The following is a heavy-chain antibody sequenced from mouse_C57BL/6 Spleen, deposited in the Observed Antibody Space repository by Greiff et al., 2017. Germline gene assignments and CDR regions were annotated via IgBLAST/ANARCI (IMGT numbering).Heavy chain of an antibody. CDR3: TDGSFFDY. CDR1: GFTFSNYW. CDR2: IRLKSDNYAT. D-gene: IGHD2-2*01. J-gene: IGHJ2*01. V-gene: IGHV6-3*01. Sequence: DVKLQESGGGLVQPGGSMKLSCVASGFTFSNYWMNWVRQSPEKGLEWVAQIRLKSDNYATHYAESVKGRFTISRDDSKSSVYLQMNNLRAEDTGIYYCTDGSFFDYWGQGTTLTVSS.